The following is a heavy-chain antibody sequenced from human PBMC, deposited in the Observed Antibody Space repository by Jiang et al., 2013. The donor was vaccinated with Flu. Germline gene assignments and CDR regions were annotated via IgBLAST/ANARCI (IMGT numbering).Heavy chain of an antibody. V-gene: IGHV2-5*02. Sequence: KPTQTLTLTCTFSGFSLDLGGVGVGWIRQPPGKAPEWLALIYWDGDQHYSPSLKSRLTITKDTSKNQVFLTLTNLGPMDTATYYCAHRLLDYDNIGYPFDYWGQGTLVTVSS. CDR1: GFSLDLGGVG. D-gene: IGHD3-22*01. CDR2: IYWDGDQ. J-gene: IGHJ4*02. CDR3: AHRLLDYDNIGYPFDY.